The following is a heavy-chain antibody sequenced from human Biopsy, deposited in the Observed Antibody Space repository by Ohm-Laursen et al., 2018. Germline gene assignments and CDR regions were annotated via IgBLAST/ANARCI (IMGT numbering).Heavy chain of an antibody. Sequence: TLSLTCSVSGYSIGTAYYWAWIRQPPGKGLEWIASIYHIGSTNYNPSLKSRVSISVDTSKNQFSLKLSSVTAADTAVYYCARDRFDLLTPNWFDPWGQGTLVTVSS. CDR3: ARDRFDLLTPNWFDP. V-gene: IGHV4-38-2*02. J-gene: IGHJ5*02. D-gene: IGHD3-9*01. CDR2: IYHIGST. CDR1: GYSIGTAYY.